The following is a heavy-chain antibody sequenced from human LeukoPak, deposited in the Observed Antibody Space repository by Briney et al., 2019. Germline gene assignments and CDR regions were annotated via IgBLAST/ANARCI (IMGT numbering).Heavy chain of an antibody. CDR1: GFTFSSYA. V-gene: IGHV3-23*01. J-gene: IGHJ4*02. CDR3: ASRVLRYFDWLPIDY. Sequence: GGSLRLSCAASGFTFSSYAMSWVRQAPGKGLEWVSAISGSGGSTYYADSVKGRFTISRDNSKNTLYLQMNSLRAEDTAVYYCASRVLRYFDWLPIDYWGQGTLVTVSP. D-gene: IGHD3-9*01. CDR2: ISGSGGST.